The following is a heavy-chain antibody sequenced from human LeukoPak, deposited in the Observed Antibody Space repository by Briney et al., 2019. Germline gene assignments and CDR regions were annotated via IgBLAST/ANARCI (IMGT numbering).Heavy chain of an antibody. CDR3: AREDTAMVTGAFDI. V-gene: IGHV3-9*01. CDR2: ISWNSGSI. Sequence: QPGGSLRLSCAASGFTFDDYAMHWVRHAPGKGLEWVSGISWNSGSIGYADSVKGRFTISRDNAKNSLYLQMNSLRAEDTAVYYCAREDTAMVTGAFDIWGQGTMVTVSS. CDR1: GFTFDDYA. D-gene: IGHD5-18*01. J-gene: IGHJ3*02.